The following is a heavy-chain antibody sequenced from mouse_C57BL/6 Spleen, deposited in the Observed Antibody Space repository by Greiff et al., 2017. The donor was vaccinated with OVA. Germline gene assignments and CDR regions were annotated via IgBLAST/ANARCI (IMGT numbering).Heavy chain of an antibody. V-gene: IGHV1-55*01. Sequence: RPGQGLEWIGAIYPGSGSTNYNEKFKSKATLTVDTSSSTAYMQLSSLTSEDAAVYYCARSGARDWYFDVWGTGTTVTVSS. CDR3: ARSGARDWYFDV. CDR2: IYPGSGST. J-gene: IGHJ1*03. D-gene: IGHD3-1*01.